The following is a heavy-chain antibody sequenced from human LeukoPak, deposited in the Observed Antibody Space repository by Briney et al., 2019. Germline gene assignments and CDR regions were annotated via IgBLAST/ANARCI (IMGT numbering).Heavy chain of an antibody. CDR3: ATVPPSSGYGR. CDR2: FDPEDGET. Sequence: ATVKLSCKVSGYTFTDYYMHWVQQAPGKGLEWMGLFDPEDGETIYAEKFQGRVTITADTSTAPAYIELSSLRAGDTARYYCATVPPSSGYGRWGQGTLVTVPS. CDR1: GYTFTDYY. J-gene: IGHJ4*02. D-gene: IGHD5-12*01. V-gene: IGHV1-69-2*01.